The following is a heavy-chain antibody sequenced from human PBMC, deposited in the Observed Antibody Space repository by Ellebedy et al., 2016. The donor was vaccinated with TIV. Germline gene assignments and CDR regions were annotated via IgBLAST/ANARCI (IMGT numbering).Heavy chain of an antibody. D-gene: IGHD4-17*01. CDR1: GFTFGNYW. CDR3: ASAPYGFFDY. Sequence: GGSLRLSCVASGFTFGNYWINWVRQAPGKGLEWVANIKQDESEKYYVDSVKGRFTISRDNAKNSLYLQMNSLRAEDTAVYYCASAPYGFFDYWGQGTLVTVSS. V-gene: IGHV3-7*01. CDR2: IKQDESEK. J-gene: IGHJ4*02.